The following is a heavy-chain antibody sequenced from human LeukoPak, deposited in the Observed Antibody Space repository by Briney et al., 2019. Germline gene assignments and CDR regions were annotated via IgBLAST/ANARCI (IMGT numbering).Heavy chain of an antibody. CDR1: GFTLSSYA. CDR3: AKQTSATCYSHIDY. D-gene: IGHD2-2*01. CDR2: IGISGGRT. J-gene: IGHJ4*02. V-gene: IGHV3-23*01. Sequence: PGGSLRLSCAASGFTLSSYAMSWVRQAPGKGLEWVSDIGISGGRTYYAKSVKGRFTISRDDSKDTLYLHMDSLRAEDTAVYYCAKQTSATCYSHIDYWGQGTLVTVPS.